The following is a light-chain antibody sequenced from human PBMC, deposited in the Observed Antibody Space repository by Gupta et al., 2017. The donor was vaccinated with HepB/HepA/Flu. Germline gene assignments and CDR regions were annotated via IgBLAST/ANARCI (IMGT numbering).Light chain of an antibody. CDR3: ETWDSNNWV. Sequence: QPVLTQSSSASASLGSSVKLTCTLSSGHSSYIIAWHQQQPGKAPRYLMKLEGSGSYNKGSGVPDRFSGSSSGADRYLTISNLQSEDEADYYCETWDSNNWVFGGGTKLTGL. V-gene: IGLV4-60*03. CDR2: LEGSGSY. CDR1: SGHSSYI. J-gene: IGLJ3*02.